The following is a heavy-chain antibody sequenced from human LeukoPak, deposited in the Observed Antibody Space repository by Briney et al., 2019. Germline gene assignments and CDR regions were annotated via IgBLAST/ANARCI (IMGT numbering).Heavy chain of an antibody. Sequence: SETLSLTCTVSGGSISSSSYYWGWIRQPPGKGLEWIGSIYYSGSTNYNPSLKSRVIISVDTSKNQFSLKLSSVTAADTAVYYCARGNYDSSGYYFSYWGQGTLVTVSS. D-gene: IGHD3-22*01. CDR2: IYYSGST. J-gene: IGHJ4*02. CDR3: ARGNYDSSGYYFSY. CDR1: GGSISSSSYY. V-gene: IGHV4-39*07.